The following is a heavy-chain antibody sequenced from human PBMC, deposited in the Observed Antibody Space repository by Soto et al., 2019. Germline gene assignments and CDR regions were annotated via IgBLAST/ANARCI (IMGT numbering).Heavy chain of an antibody. V-gene: IGHV2-5*02. Sequence: QITLKESGPTLVKPTQTLTLTCTFSGFSLSAYGVGVGWIRQPPRKALEWLALIYWDDDKRYSPSLKSRLTIXXXTXENQVVLTMTNMDPVDTATYYCAHAVGSWGRHYFDSWGQGTLVTVSS. CDR3: AHAVGSWGRHYFDS. D-gene: IGHD1-26*01. CDR1: GFSLSAYGVG. CDR2: IYWDDDK. J-gene: IGHJ4*02.